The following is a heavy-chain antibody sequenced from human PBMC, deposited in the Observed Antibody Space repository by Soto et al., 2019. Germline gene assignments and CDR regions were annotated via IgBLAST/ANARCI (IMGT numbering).Heavy chain of an antibody. D-gene: IGHD6-19*01. V-gene: IGHV4-59*01. CDR3: AKSLWDTRGWKNDY. Sequence: QVQLQESGPGLVKASETLSLTCTVSGDSISSFYWSWIRHPPGKGLEWIGPLYYSGSINYDPSLKSRVTISVDPSKNQFSLRLSCVTAEDTAVYYRAKSLWDTRGWKNDYWGQGTLVTVSS. CDR2: LYYSGSI. J-gene: IGHJ4*02. CDR1: GDSISSFY.